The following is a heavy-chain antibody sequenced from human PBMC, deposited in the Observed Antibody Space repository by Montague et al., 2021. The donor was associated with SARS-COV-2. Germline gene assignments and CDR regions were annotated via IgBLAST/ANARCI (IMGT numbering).Heavy chain of an antibody. CDR3: TRVPFSSSWYYLDF. J-gene: IGHJ4*02. CDR1: GGSITGYF. CDR2: MHYSGST. D-gene: IGHD6-13*01. Sequence: SETLSLTCSVSGGSITGYFWTWTRQPPGKGLEWLGHMHYSGSTKYNPPLESRVTMSIGTSDSQFSLHLRSVTAADTGVYYCTRVPFSSSWYYLDFWGQGTLVTVSS. V-gene: IGHV4-59*12.